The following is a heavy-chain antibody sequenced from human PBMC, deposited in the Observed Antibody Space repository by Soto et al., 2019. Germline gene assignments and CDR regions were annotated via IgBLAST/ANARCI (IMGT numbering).Heavy chain of an antibody. J-gene: IGHJ3*02. D-gene: IGHD3-9*01. CDR2: INAGNGNT. CDR1: GYTFTSYA. CDR3: ARGSALNTYYDILSGYYGRGGAFDI. V-gene: IGHV1-3*01. Sequence: QVQLVQSGAEVKKPGASVKVSCKASGYTFTSYAMHWVRQAPGQRLEWMGWINAGNGNTKYSQKLQGRVNITRHTSASLSCMELGNRRYEDTVGYYCARGSALNTYYDILSGYYGRGGAFDIWGQGTMVVVSS.